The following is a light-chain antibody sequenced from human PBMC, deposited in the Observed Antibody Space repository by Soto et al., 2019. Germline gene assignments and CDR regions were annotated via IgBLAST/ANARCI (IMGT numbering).Light chain of an antibody. Sequence: IVLTQSPGTLSLSPGERATLSCRASQSVSSGYLAWYQHKPGQAPRLLIYDASSRATGIPDRFSGSGSGTEFTLTISRLEPKDFTVYYCQPYASSPAFGGEIKVEIK. CDR1: QSVSSGY. J-gene: IGKJ4*01. CDR3: QPYASSPA. CDR2: DAS. V-gene: IGKV3-20*01.